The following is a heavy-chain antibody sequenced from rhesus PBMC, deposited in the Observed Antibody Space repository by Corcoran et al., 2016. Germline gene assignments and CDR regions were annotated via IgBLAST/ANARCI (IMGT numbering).Heavy chain of an antibody. CDR2: IDSRWST. CDR3: ARGYSGSWTNFDY. CDR1: GGSISGFW. J-gene: IGHJ4*01. Sequence: QLQLQESGPGLVKPSETLSLTCAVSGGSISGFWWSWLRQPPGKGLEWIGRIDSRWSTAYNPSLKSRVTISRDTSKNQFSLKLSSVTAADTAVYYCARGYSGSWTNFDYWGQGVLVTVSS. D-gene: IGHD6-25*01. V-gene: IGHV4-160*01.